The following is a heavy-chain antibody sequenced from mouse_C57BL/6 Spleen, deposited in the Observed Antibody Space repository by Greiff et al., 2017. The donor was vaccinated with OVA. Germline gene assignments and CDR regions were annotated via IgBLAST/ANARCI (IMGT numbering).Heavy chain of an antibody. D-gene: IGHD4-1*01. V-gene: IGHV5-17*01. CDR2: ISSGSSTI. J-gene: IGHJ1*03. Sequence: EVQLQQSGGGLVKPGGSLKLSCAASGFTFSDYGMHWVRQAPEKGLEWVAYISSGSSTIYYADTVKGRFTISRDNAKNTVFLQMTSLRSEDTAMYYCARRPKTGWYFDVWGTGTTVTVSS. CDR3: ARRPKTGWYFDV. CDR1: GFTFSDYG.